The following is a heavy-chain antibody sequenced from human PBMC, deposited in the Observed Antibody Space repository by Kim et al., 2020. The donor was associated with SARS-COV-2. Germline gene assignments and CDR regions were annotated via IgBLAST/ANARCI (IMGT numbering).Heavy chain of an antibody. D-gene: IGHD3-10*01. V-gene: IGHV1-69*13. CDR2: IIPIFGTA. Sequence: SVKVSCKASGGTFSSYAISWVRQAPGQGLEWMGGIIPIFGTANYAQKFQGRVTITADESTSTAYMELSSLRSEDTAVYYCARDLTTYYYGSGSYYNVGYWGQGTLVTVSS. CDR1: GGTFSSYA. J-gene: IGHJ4*02. CDR3: ARDLTTYYYGSGSYYNVGY.